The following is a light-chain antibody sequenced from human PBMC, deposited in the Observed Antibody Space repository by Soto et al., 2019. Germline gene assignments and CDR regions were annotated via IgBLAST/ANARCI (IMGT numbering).Light chain of an antibody. CDR3: QQYNSYLWT. CDR1: QSFTTRY. CDR2: GVS. Sequence: ILWTQSPGTLSLSPGEAATLSFRASQSFTTRYLAWYQQKPGQAPRLLIYGVSNRATGIPDRFSGSGSGTDFTLTISSLQPDDFATYYCQQYNSYLWTFGQGTKVDIK. V-gene: IGKV3-20*01. J-gene: IGKJ1*01.